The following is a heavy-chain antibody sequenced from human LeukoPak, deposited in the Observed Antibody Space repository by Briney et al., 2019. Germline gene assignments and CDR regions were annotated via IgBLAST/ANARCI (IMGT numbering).Heavy chain of an antibody. CDR3: ARGHCSGGSCYSDAFDI. V-gene: IGHV4-38-2*01. CDR1: GYSISSGYY. CDR2: IYHSGST. D-gene: IGHD2-15*01. J-gene: IGHJ3*02. Sequence: SETLSLTCAVSGYSISSGYYWVWIRPPPGKGLEWIGSIYHSGSTYYNPSLKSRVTISVDTSKNQFSLKLSSVTAADTAVYYCARGHCSGGSCYSDAFDIWGQGTMVTVSS.